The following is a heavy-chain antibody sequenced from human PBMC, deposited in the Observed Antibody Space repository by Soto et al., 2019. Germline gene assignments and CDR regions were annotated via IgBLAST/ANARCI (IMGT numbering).Heavy chain of an antibody. Sequence: GGSVRLSCAASGLTFSSYAIHWVRQAPGKGLEWVAVISYDGSNKYYADSVKGRFTISRDNSKNTLYLQMNSLRAEDTAVYYCGIISGSGVFDIWGQGTMVPVSS. CDR1: GLTFSSYA. CDR2: ISYDGSNK. D-gene: IGHD1-26*01. CDR3: GIISGSGVFDI. J-gene: IGHJ3*02. V-gene: IGHV3-30*03.